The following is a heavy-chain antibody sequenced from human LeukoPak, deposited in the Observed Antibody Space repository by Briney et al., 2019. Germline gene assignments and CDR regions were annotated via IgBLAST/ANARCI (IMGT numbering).Heavy chain of an antibody. Sequence: ASVKVSCKASGYTFTSYGITWVRQAPGQGLEWMGWISTYNSNTKYAQKFQGRVTMTADTSTSTAYIEVRSLRSDDTAVYYCARVDPGNYYAFDFWGQGTKVTVSS. J-gene: IGHJ3*01. CDR3: ARVDPGNYYAFDF. CDR1: GYTFTSYG. D-gene: IGHD1-26*01. CDR2: ISTYNSNT. V-gene: IGHV1-18*01.